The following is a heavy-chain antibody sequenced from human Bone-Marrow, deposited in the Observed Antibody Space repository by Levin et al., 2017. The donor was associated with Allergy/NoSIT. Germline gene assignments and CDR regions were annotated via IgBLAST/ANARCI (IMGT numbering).Heavy chain of an antibody. J-gene: IGHJ4*02. D-gene: IGHD5-18*01. Sequence: SETLSLTCAVYGGSFSGYYWSWIRQPPGKGLEWIGEINHSGSTNYNPSLKSRVTISVDTSKNQFSLKLRSVTAADTAVYYCARGRYSGYTYALDYWGQGTLLTVSS. CDR2: INHSGST. V-gene: IGHV4-34*01. CDR3: ARGRYSGYTYALDY. CDR1: GGSFSGYY.